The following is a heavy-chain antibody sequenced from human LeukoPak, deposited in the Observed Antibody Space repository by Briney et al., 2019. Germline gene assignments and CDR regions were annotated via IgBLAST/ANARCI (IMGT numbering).Heavy chain of an antibody. CDR2: INPSGGST. CDR3: ARETPYGSGSYPFDY. D-gene: IGHD3-10*01. V-gene: IGHV1-46*01. CDR1: GYTFTSYY. J-gene: IGHJ4*02. Sequence: ASVTVSCKASGYTFTSYYMHWVRQAPGQGLEWMGIINPSGGSTSYAQKFQGRVTMTRDTSISTAYMDLSRLRSDDTAVYYCARETPYGSGSYPFDYWGQGILVTVSS.